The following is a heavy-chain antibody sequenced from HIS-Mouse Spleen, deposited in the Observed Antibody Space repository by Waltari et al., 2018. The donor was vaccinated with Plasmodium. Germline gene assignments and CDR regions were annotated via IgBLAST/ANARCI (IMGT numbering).Heavy chain of an antibody. CDR2: INPNSGGT. V-gene: IGHV1-2*02. D-gene: IGHD6-13*01. CDR1: GYTFTGYY. CDR3: ARVLGYKAAAGTFVEYFQH. J-gene: IGHJ1*01. Sequence: QVQLVQSGAEVKKPGASVKVSCKASGYTFTGYYMHWVRQDPGQGLEWMGWINPNSGGTNYAQKFQGRDTMTRDTSISTAYMELSRLRSDDTAVYYCARVLGYKAAAGTFVEYFQHWGQGTLVTVSS.